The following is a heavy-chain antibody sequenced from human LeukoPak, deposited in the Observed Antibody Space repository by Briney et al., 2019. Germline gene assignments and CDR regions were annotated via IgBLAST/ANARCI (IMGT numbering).Heavy chain of an antibody. CDR3: AKDLWYYYDSSGYSFDY. CDR2: ISSNGGST. V-gene: IGHV3-64*01. D-gene: IGHD3-22*01. Sequence: PGGSLRLSCAASGFTFSSYPMHWVRQAPGKGLEYVSAISSNGGSTYYANSVKGRFTISRDNSKNTLYLQMGSLRAEDTAVYYCAKDLWYYYDSSGYSFDYWGQGTLVTVSS. J-gene: IGHJ4*02. CDR1: GFTFSSYP.